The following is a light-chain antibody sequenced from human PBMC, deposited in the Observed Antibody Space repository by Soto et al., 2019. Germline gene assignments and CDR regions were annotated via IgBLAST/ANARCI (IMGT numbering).Light chain of an antibody. J-gene: IGKJ1*01. V-gene: IGKV3-15*01. CDR1: QNIKTN. CDR2: GAF. Sequence: DTVLTPSPATLSVSQGVRATLSCRASQNIKTNLAWYQHKPGQAHRLLIYGAFTGASGVPARYSRSGSGTEVTLTIRSLQSEDFATYNCQQYKRWPRTFGQATKVEI. CDR3: QQYKRWPRT.